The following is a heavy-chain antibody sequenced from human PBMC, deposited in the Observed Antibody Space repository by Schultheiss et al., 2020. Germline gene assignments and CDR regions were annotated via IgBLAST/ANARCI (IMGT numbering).Heavy chain of an antibody. V-gene: IGHV3-66*01. CDR2: LYSGGST. J-gene: IGHJ6*02. CDR3: ARMPTSRNTWINYYGVDV. CDR1: GFTFSDYY. D-gene: IGHD5-12*01. Sequence: GGSLRLSCAASGFTFSDYYMSWIRQAPGKGLEWVSILYSGGSTFYADSVKGRFTISRDNPMNTLYLQMNSLRAEDTAVYYCARMPTSRNTWINYYGVDVWGQGTTVTVSS.